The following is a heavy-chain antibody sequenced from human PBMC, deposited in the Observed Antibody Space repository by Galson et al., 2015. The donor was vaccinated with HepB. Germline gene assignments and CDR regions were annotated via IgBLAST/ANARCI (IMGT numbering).Heavy chain of an antibody. J-gene: IGHJ4*02. D-gene: IGHD3-16*01. CDR3: ARSHGGY. CDR2: ISHSGST. CDR1: GGSISSTYW. Sequence: SETLSLTCAVSGGSISSTYWWSWVRQPPGKGLEWIGEISHSGSTNYNPSLKSRVTISGDKSKNQTSLKLTSVTAADTAVYYCARSHGGYWGQGTLVTVSS. V-gene: IGHV4-4*02.